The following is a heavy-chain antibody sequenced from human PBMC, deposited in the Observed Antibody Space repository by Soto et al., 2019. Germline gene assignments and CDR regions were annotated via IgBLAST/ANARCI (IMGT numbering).Heavy chain of an antibody. D-gene: IGHD4-17*01. V-gene: IGHV1-69*01. CDR1: EGTFSSYA. CDR3: ARPRMTTRLVPNRFDY. Sequence: QVQLVQSGAEVKKPGSSVKVSCKASEGTFSSYAISWVRQAPGQGLEWMGGIIPIFGTANYAQKFQGRVTITADESTSTAYMELSSLRSEDTAVYYCARPRMTTRLVPNRFDYWGQRTLVTVSS. CDR2: IIPIFGTA. J-gene: IGHJ4*02.